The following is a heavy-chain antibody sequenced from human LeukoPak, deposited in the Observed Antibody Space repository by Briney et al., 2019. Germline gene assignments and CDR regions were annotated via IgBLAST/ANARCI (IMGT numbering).Heavy chain of an antibody. Sequence: GGSLRLSCAASGFTFSSYWMSWVRQAPGKGLEWVANIKQDGSEKYYVDSVKGRFIISRDNVKNSVYLQMNSLRAEDTAVYSCARAVAAADSYWGRGTLVTVSS. CDR3: ARAVAAADSY. D-gene: IGHD6-13*01. V-gene: IGHV3-7*04. CDR1: GFTFSSYW. CDR2: IKQDGSEK. J-gene: IGHJ4*02.